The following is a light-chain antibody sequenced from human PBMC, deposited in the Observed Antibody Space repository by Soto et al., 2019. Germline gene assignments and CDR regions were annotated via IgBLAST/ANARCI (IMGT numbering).Light chain of an antibody. CDR1: QSVSSN. V-gene: IGKV3-15*01. CDR3: QQYSNWPLT. J-gene: IGKJ4*01. CDR2: GAS. Sequence: EIEMTQSPATLSVSPGERATLSCRASQSVSSNLAWYQQKPGQAPRLLIYGASTRATTIPARFSGSGSGTEFTLTISSLQSEDFAVYYCQQYSNWPLTFGGGTKVDIK.